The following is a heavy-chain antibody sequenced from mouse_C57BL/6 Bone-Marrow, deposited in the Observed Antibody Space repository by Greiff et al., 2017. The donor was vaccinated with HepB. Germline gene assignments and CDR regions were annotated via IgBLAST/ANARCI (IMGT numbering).Heavy chain of an antibody. Sequence: QVQLQQSGAELVMPGASVKLSCKASGYTFTSYWMHWVKQRPGQGLEWIGEIDPSDSYTNYNQKFKGKSTLTVDKSSSTAYMQLSSLTSEDSAVYYCARLDYSWFAYWGQGTLVTVSA. V-gene: IGHV1-69*01. D-gene: IGHD2-13*01. CDR3: ARLDYSWFAY. J-gene: IGHJ3*01. CDR1: GYTFTSYW. CDR2: IDPSDSYT.